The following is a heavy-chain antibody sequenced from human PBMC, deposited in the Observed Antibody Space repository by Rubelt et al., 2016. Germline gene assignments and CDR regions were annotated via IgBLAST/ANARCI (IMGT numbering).Heavy chain of an antibody. D-gene: IGHD6-6*01. Sequence: KGLEWIGEINHSGSTNYNPSLKSRVTISVDTSKNQFSLKLSSVTAADTAVYYCARHIAARPPHYWGQGTLVTVSS. V-gene: IGHV4-34*01. J-gene: IGHJ4*02. CDR2: INHSGST. CDR3: ARHIAARPPHY.